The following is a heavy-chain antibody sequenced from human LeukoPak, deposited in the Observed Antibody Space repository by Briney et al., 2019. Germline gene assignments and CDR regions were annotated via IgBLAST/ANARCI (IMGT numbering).Heavy chain of an antibody. CDR2: ISDDGSNK. J-gene: IGHJ4*02. CDR1: GFTFSSYA. Sequence: GGSLRLSCAGSGFTFSSYAIHWVRQTPGKGLEWVAVISDDGSNKYYADSVKGRFTISRDNSKNTVYLQMSSLRGEDTAVYYCARDDYWGQGTLVTVSS. V-gene: IGHV3-30-3*01. CDR3: ARDDY.